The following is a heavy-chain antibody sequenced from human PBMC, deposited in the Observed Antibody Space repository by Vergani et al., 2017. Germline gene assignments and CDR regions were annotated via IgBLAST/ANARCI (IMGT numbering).Heavy chain of an antibody. CDR1: GGSISSGSYY. V-gene: IGHV4-61*02. CDR3: ARNVNANGVFDI. J-gene: IGHJ3*02. Sequence: QVQLQESGPGLVKPSQTLSLTCTVSGGSISSGSYYWSWIRQPAGKGLEWIGRIYTSGSTNYNPSLKSRVTISVDTSKNQFSLKLSSVTAADTAVYYCARNVNANGVFDIWGQGTMVTVSS. D-gene: IGHD2-8*01. CDR2: IYTSGST.